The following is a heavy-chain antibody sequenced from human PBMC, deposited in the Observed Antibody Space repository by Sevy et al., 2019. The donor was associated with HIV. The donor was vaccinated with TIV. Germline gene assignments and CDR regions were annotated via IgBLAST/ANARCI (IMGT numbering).Heavy chain of an antibody. J-gene: IGHJ4*02. Sequence: GGSLLSCAASGFIFGSYAMNWVRQAPGKGLEWVAVISYDGSHKYYADSVKGRFTISRDSSKNTLYLQMHSLRTDDTAVYYCARDPGSSWSSFDYWGQGTLVTVSS. D-gene: IGHD6-13*01. CDR2: ISYDGSHK. CDR3: ARDPGSSWSSFDY. V-gene: IGHV3-30-3*01. CDR1: GFIFGSYA.